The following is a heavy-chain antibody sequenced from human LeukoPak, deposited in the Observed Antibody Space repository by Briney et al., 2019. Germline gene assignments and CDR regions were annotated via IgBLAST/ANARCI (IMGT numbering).Heavy chain of an antibody. J-gene: IGHJ4*02. Sequence: SETLSLTCAVSGGSISTSNWWCWVRQPPGKGLEWIGEIYHSGSTNYNPSVKSRVTISVDKSKNQFSLKLSSVTAADTAVYYCARDTGGTAIDYWGQGTLVTVSS. CDR1: GGSISTSNW. CDR2: IYHSGST. V-gene: IGHV4-4*02. D-gene: IGHD5-18*01. CDR3: ARDTGGTAIDY.